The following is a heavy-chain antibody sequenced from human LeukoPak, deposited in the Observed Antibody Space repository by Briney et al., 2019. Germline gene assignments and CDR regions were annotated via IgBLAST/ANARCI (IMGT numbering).Heavy chain of an antibody. J-gene: IGHJ5*02. D-gene: IGHD2-2*01. CDR2: ISGGGGST. CDR1: GFTFSSYA. V-gene: IGHV3-23*01. CDR3: AKGDSTSCCRGEVS. Sequence: GGSLRFSCAASGFTFSSYAMTWVRQAPGKGLEWVSSISGGGGSTYYADSVKGRFTISRDNSKKTLYLQLNSLRAEDTAVYYCAKGDSTSCCRGEVSWGQGTLVTVSS.